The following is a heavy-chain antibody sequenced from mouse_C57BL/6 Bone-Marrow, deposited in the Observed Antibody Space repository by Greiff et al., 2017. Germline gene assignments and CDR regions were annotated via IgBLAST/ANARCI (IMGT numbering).Heavy chain of an antibody. CDR3: TSYGSSYEAMDY. CDR2: IDPENGDT. V-gene: IGHV14-4*01. J-gene: IGHJ4*01. D-gene: IGHD1-1*01. CDR1: GFNIKDDY. Sequence: EVMLVESGAELVRPGASVKLSCTASGFNIKDDYMHWVKQRPEQGLEWIGWIDPENGDTEYASKFQGKATITADTSSNTAYLQLSSLTSEDTAVYYCTSYGSSYEAMDYWGQGTSVTVSS.